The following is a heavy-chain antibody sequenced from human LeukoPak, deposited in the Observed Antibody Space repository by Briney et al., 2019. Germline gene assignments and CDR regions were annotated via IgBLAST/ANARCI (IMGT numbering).Heavy chain of an antibody. D-gene: IGHD2-2*01. V-gene: IGHV3-48*03. CDR1: GFTFSSYE. CDR3: VPRYCSSTSCEDY. J-gene: IGHJ4*02. CDR2: ISSSSKYI. Sequence: QPGGSLRLSCAASGFTFSSYEMNWVRQAPGKGLEWVSYISSSSKYIYYADSVKGRFTISRDNAKNSLYLQMNSLRPEDSAVYYCVPRYCSSTSCEDYWGQGTLVTVSS.